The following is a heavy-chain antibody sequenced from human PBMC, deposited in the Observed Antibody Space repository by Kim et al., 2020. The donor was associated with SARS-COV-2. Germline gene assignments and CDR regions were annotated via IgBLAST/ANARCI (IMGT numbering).Heavy chain of an antibody. CDR2: IYYSGST. J-gene: IGHJ4*02. CDR1: GGSISSGGYY. V-gene: IGHV4-31*03. Sequence: SETLSLTCTVSGGSISSGGYYWSWIRQHPGKGLEWIGYIYYSGSTYYNPSLKSRVTISVDTSKNQFSLKLSSVTAADTAVYYCARARPRPDLYYYDSSGYYYFDYWGQGTLVTVSS. D-gene: IGHD3-22*01. CDR3: ARARPRPDLYYYDSSGYYYFDY.